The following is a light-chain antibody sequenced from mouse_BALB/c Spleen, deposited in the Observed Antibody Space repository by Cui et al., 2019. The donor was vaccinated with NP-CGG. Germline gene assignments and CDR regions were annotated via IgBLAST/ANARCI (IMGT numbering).Light chain of an antibody. J-gene: IGLJ1*01. CDR1: TGTVTTSNY. V-gene: IGLV1*01. CDR3: ALWYSNHWV. CDR2: GTN. Sequence: QAVVTQESALTTSPGETVTLTCRSSTGTVTTSNYANWVQEKPGHLFTGLIGGTNNRAPGVPARFSGSLIGDKAALTITRAQTEDEAIYFCALWYSNHWVFGGGTKLTVL.